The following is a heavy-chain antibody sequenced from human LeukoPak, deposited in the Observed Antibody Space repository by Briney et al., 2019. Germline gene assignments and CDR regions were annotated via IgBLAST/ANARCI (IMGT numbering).Heavy chain of an antibody. D-gene: IGHD6-13*01. CDR2: IQPDGSEK. J-gene: IGHJ5*01. V-gene: IGHV3-7*01. CDR1: EFTFSNQW. CDR3: ASERPGSSWYDF. Sequence: GGSLRLSCAASEFTFSNQWMTWVRQAPGKWLEWVANIQPDGSEKYYVGSVRGRFTISRDNARNLLYLQMNSLRSEDTAVYYCASERPGSSWYDFWGQGILVTVSS.